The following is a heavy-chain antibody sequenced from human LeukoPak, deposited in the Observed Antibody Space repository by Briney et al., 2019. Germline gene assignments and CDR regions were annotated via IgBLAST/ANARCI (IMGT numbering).Heavy chain of an antibody. Sequence: GGSLRLSCAASGFTFSSYSMNWVRQAPGKGLEWVSYISSSGSTIYYADSVKGRFTISRDNAKNSLYLQMNSLRAEDTAVYYCAELGITIIGGVWGKGTTVTISS. J-gene: IGHJ6*04. CDR1: GFTFSSYS. CDR2: ISSSGSTI. V-gene: IGHV3-48*04. CDR3: AELGITIIGGV. D-gene: IGHD3-10*02.